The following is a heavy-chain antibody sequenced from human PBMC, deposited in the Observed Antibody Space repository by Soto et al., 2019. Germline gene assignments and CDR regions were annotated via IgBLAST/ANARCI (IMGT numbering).Heavy chain of an antibody. CDR2: IGLVGNT. J-gene: IGHJ4*02. CDR3: VREAGRGSSGVQELDY. V-gene: IGHV3-13*01. D-gene: IGHD3-3*01. Sequence: EVQLVESGGGLVQTGGSLRLSCAASGFTFSTYDMHWVRQPAGKGLEWVAAIGLVGNTYYPGSVKGRFTISGEDAKSSLHLELNSLRVEDTAVYYCVREAGRGSSGVQELDYWGQGTLVTVSS. CDR1: GFTFSTYD.